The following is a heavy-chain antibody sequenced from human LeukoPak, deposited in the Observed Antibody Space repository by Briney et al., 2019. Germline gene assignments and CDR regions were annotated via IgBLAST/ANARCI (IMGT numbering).Heavy chain of an antibody. CDR1: GFTFSKTW. V-gene: IGHV3-7*01. J-gene: IGHJ4*02. CDR2: IMEDGSVQ. Sequence: GESLRLSCAASGFTFSKTWMSWVRQAPGKGLEWVACIMEDGSVQKYVDSVRGRFTISRDNARNSLYLQMNSLRVEDTAVYYCASGDYLWGSYLGYWGQGTLVTVSS. CDR3: ASGDYLWGSYLGY. D-gene: IGHD3-16*02.